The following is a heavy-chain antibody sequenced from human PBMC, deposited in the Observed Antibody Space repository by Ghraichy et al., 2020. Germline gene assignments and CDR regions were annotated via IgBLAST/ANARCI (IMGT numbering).Heavy chain of an antibody. Sequence: SETLSLTCTVSGGSISSSSYYWGWIRQPPGKGLEWIGSIYYSGSTYYNPSLKSRVTISVDTSKNQFSLKLSSVTAADTAVYYCARHLGSYGYEWFDPWGQGTLVSVSS. CDR1: GGSISSSSYY. D-gene: IGHD5-18*01. CDR2: IYYSGST. J-gene: IGHJ5*02. CDR3: ARHLGSYGYEWFDP. V-gene: IGHV4-39*01.